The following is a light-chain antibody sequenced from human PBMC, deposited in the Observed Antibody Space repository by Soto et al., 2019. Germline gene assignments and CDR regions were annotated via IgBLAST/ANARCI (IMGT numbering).Light chain of an antibody. J-gene: IGKJ4*01. V-gene: IGKV1-12*01. Sequence: DIQMTQSPSSVSASVGDRVTITCRASQGISSWLAWYQQKPGKAPNLLIYAASSLQSGVPSRFSGGGSGTDFTPPISTLRPEDSATYFCHRPNSFPLPLGGGTKGEIK. CDR2: AAS. CDR1: QGISSW. CDR3: HRPNSFPLP.